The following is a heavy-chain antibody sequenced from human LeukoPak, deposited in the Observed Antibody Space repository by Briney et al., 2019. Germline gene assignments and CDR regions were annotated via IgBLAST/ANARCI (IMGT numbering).Heavy chain of an antibody. D-gene: IGHD4-17*01. CDR1: GGTFSSYA. Sequence: SVKVSCKASGGTFSSYAISWVRQAPGQGLEWMGGIIPIFGTANYAQKFQGRVTITADESTSTAYMELSSLRSEDTAVYYCARVRDGEYYYYYMDVWGKGTTVTVSS. CDR2: IIPIFGTA. CDR3: ARVRDGEYYYYYMDV. J-gene: IGHJ6*03. V-gene: IGHV1-69*13.